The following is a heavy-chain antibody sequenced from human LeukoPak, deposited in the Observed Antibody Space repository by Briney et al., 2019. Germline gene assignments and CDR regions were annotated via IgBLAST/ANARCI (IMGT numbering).Heavy chain of an antibody. CDR1: GGSISSYY. CDR3: ARIPAAQGAKSFDY. D-gene: IGHD6-13*01. CDR2: IYYSGST. Sequence: SETLSLTCTVSGGSISSYYWSWIRQPPAKGLDWIGYIYYSGSTNYNPSLKSRVTISVDTSKNQFSLKLSSVTAADTAVYYCARIPAAQGAKSFDYWGQGTLVTVSS. J-gene: IGHJ4*02. V-gene: IGHV4-59*01.